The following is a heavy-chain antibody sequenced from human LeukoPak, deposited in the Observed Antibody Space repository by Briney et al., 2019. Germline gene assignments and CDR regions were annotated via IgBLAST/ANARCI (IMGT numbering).Heavy chain of an antibody. CDR1: GFTFSSYG. D-gene: IGHD1-26*01. J-gene: IGHJ4*02. V-gene: IGHV3-30*02. Sequence: GGSLRLSCAASGFTFSSYGMHWVRQAPGKGLEWVAFIRYDGSSKYYADSVKGRFTISRDNSKNTLYLQMNSLRAEDTAVYYCAPRVVGATQTFDYWGQGTLVTVSS. CDR3: APRVVGATQTFDY. CDR2: IRYDGSSK.